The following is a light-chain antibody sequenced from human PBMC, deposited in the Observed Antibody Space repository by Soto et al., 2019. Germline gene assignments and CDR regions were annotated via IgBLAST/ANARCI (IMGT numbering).Light chain of an antibody. CDR1: SSDVGGYNY. CDR3: CSYAGSYTLYV. J-gene: IGLJ1*01. CDR2: DVS. Sequence: QSVLTQPRSVSGSPGQSVTISCTGTSSDVGGYNYVSWYQQHPGKAPKLMIYDVSQRPSGAPDRLSGSKSGNTASLTISGLQAEDEADYYCCSYAGSYTLYVFGTGTKVTVL. V-gene: IGLV2-11*01.